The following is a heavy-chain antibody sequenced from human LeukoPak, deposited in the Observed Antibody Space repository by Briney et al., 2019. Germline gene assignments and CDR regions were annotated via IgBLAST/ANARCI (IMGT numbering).Heavy chain of an antibody. CDR2: ITNDGSST. CDR3: VRSSGWPDS. CDR1: GFTFRTYW. J-gene: IGHJ4*02. Sequence: GGALRLSCAASGFTFRTYWMAWVRQAPGKGPVWVSRITNDGSSTVYADSVKGRFTISRDNAKSTLYLQMNSLSAEDTAVYYCVRSSGWPDSWGQGTLVTVSS. D-gene: IGHD6-19*01. V-gene: IGHV3-74*01.